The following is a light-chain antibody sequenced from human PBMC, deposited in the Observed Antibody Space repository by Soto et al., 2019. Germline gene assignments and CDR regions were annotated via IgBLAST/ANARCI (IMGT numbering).Light chain of an antibody. CDR2: EVT. CDR3: SSYTIKNTWV. J-gene: IGLJ3*02. Sequence: QSVLTQPASVSGSPGQSITISCTGTSSDVGGYNYVAWYLQYPGKAPKLMIYEVTNRPSGVSSRFSGSKSGNTASLTISGLQAEDEADYYCSSYTIKNTWVFGGGTQLTVL. V-gene: IGLV2-14*01. CDR1: SSDVGGYNY.